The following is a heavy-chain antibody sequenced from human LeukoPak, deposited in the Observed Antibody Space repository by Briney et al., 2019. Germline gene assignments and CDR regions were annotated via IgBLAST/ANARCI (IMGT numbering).Heavy chain of an antibody. V-gene: IGHV4-4*07. CDR2: IYTSGST. CDR3: ARGTYYYDSSGKEYFQH. CDR1: GGSISSYY. D-gene: IGHD3-22*01. Sequence: PSETLSLTCTVSGGSISSYYWSWIRQPAGKGLEWIGRIYTSGSTNYNPSLKSRVTMSVDTSKNQFSLKLSSVTAADTAVYYCARGTYYYDSSGKEYFQHWGQGTLVTVSS. J-gene: IGHJ1*01.